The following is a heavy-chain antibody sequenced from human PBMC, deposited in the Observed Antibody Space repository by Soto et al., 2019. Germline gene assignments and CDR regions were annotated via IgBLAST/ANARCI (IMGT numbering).Heavy chain of an antibody. V-gene: IGHV2-26*01. CDR2: IFPNDEK. CDR3: ARFMDARVGFRPYYWLDH. Sequence: QVTLKESGPVVVKPTETLTLTCTVSGFSLSEGRMGVSWIRQPPGKALEWLAHIFPNDEKSYRTSLSSRLTISKDTSKSHVVLTMTHMAPVDTGTYYGARFMDARVGFRPYYWLDHWGQGTLVVVFS. J-gene: IGHJ5*02. D-gene: IGHD6-6*01. CDR1: GFSLSEGRMG.